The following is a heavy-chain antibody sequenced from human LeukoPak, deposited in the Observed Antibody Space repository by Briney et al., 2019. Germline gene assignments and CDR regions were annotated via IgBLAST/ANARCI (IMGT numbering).Heavy chain of an antibody. D-gene: IGHD3-10*01. CDR2: IYTSGST. J-gene: IGHJ6*03. CDR3: ARVVLLWFGESYYMVV. V-gene: IGHV4-4*07. CDR1: GGSISSYY. Sequence: SETLSLTCTVSGGSISSYYWSWIRQPAGKGLEWIGRIYTSGSTNYNPSLKSRGTMSVDTSKNQFSLKLSSVTAADTAVYYCARVVLLWFGESYYMVVWGKGTTVTVSS.